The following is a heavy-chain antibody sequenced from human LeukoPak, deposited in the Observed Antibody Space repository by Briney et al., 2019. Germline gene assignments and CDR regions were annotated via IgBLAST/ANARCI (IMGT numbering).Heavy chain of an antibody. CDR3: ARAPAPTGGADY. CDR1: GYTFTNYY. Sequence: GASVKVSCKASGYTFTNYYIHWVRQAPGQGLEWMGIITPSSSSTTYAQKFQGRVTMTRDTSTSTVYMELSSLRSEDTAVYYCARAPAPTGGADYWGQGTLVTVSS. D-gene: IGHD3-16*01. V-gene: IGHV1-46*01. J-gene: IGHJ4*02. CDR2: ITPSSSST.